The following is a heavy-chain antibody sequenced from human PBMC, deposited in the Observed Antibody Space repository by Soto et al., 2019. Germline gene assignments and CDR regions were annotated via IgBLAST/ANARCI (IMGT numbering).Heavy chain of an antibody. Sequence: QVQLVQSGAEVKKPGASVKVSCKTSGDTFTDYYIHWVRQAPGQGLEWMGTVNPSGGNTSSAQHCPGSMTMTRDTSTSTLYMELTSLTYEDTAVYYCARGGHVVVVTAALDYWGQGTLVTVSS. CDR1: GDTFTDYY. CDR3: ARGGHVVVVTAALDY. J-gene: IGHJ4*02. V-gene: IGHV1-46*01. CDR2: VNPSGGNT. D-gene: IGHD2-21*02.